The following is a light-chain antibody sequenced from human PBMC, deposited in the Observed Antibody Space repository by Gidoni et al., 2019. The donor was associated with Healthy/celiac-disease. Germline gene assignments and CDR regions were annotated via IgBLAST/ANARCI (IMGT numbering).Light chain of an antibody. CDR2: GAS. CDR3: QQYGSSPFT. J-gene: IGKJ3*01. CDR1: QSVSSSY. Sequence: EIVLTQSPVPLSLSPGERATLSRRASQSVSSSYLAWYQQKPGQAPRLLIYGASSRATGIPDRFSGSGSGTDFTLTISRLEPEDFAVYYCQQYGSSPFTCGPGTKVDIK. V-gene: IGKV3-20*01.